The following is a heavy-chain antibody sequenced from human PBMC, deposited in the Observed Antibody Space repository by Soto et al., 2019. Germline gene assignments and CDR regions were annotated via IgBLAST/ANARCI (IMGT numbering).Heavy chain of an antibody. Sequence: QVQLVESGGGVVQPGRSLRLSCAASGFTFSSYGMHWVRQAPGKGLEWVAVISYDGSNKYYADSVKDRFTISRDNSKNTLYLQMNSLRAEDTAVYYCAKDEGGQDRYYDFWSGYSDYYGMDVWGQGTTVTVSS. CDR3: AKDEGGQDRYYDFWSGYSDYYGMDV. J-gene: IGHJ6*02. V-gene: IGHV3-30*18. CDR1: GFTFSSYG. D-gene: IGHD3-3*01. CDR2: ISYDGSNK.